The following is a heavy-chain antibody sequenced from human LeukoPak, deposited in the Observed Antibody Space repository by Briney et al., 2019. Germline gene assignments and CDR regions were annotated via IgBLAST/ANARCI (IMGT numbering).Heavy chain of an antibody. CDR1: GVTFSSYW. J-gene: IGHJ5*02. CDR3: ARGSSGWFGSNWFDP. CDR2: INTDGSTT. Sequence: GEPLRLSCAASGVTFSSYWMHWVRQAPGKGLVWVSRINTDGSTTSYAASEKGRFTISRDNAKNTLYLQMISLRAEDTAVYYCARGSSGWFGSNWFDPWGQGTLVTVSS. V-gene: IGHV3-74*01. D-gene: IGHD6-19*01.